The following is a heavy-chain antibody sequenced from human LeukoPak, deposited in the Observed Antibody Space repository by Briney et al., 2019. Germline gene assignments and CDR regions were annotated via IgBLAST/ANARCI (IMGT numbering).Heavy chain of an antibody. Sequence: PGGSLRLSCVASVFTFMDYSMAWVRQLPGGGLEWVSAIARDDFTVYPDPLKGRFTISRDNSRNTLYLQMNTLRAEDTAVYYCVKERDRGIVVADDFDFWGQGALVTVSS. CDR1: VFTFMDYS. CDR3: VKERDRGIVVADDFDF. CDR2: IARDDFT. V-gene: IGHV3-23*01. D-gene: IGHD6-19*01. J-gene: IGHJ4*02.